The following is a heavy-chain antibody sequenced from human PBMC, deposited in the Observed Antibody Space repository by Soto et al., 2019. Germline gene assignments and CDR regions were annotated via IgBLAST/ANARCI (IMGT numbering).Heavy chain of an antibody. V-gene: IGHV1-2*04. D-gene: IGHD6-19*01. Sequence: ASVKVSCKASGYIFTGYYMHWLRQAPGQGLEWMGWINPNSGDTNYTQKFQGWVTMTRDTSISTAYMELSRLRSDDTAVYYCATSRISIAVAGETEYYFDYWGQGTPVTVS. J-gene: IGHJ4*02. CDR2: INPNSGDT. CDR3: ATSRISIAVAGETEYYFDY. CDR1: GYIFTGYY.